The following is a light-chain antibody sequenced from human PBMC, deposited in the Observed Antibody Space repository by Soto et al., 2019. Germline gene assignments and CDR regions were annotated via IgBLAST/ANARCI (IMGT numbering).Light chain of an antibody. Sequence: IISCCGTCPSVACNAVNWYHQLPGTAPELLIYINDERPSGVPDRFSGSKSGTSASLTISGLQSEDAADYFCVARDETAYDFVLGTG. CDR3: VARDETAYDFV. J-gene: IGLJ1*01. CDR1: CPSVACNA. CDR2: IND. V-gene: IGLV1-44*01.